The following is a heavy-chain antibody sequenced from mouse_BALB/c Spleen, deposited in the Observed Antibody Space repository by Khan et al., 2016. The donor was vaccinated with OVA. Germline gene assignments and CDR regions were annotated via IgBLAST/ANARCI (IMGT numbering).Heavy chain of an antibody. CDR1: GYTFTTYW. J-gene: IGHJ3*01. V-gene: IGHV1-7*01. Sequence: QVQLKQSGAELAKPGASVKMSCKASGYTFTTYWMHWVKQRPGQGLEWIGYINPSTGYTEYNQKFKDKATLTADKSSSTAYMQLSSLTSEDSAVYYCTRLGTTRGWFAYGGQGTLVTVSA. D-gene: IGHD2-14*01. CDR2: INPSTGYT. CDR3: TRLGTTRGWFAY.